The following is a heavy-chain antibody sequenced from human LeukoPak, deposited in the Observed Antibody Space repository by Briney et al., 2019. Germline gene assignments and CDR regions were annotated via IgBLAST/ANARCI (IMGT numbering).Heavy chain of an antibody. V-gene: IGHV3-23*01. D-gene: IGHD6-6*01. CDR3: AKGLSGIAARQRRPSLDY. CDR1: GFTFSSYA. J-gene: IGHJ4*02. Sequence: GGSLRLSCAASGFTFSSYAMSWVRQAPGKGLEWVSAISGSGGSTYYADSVKGRFTISRDNSKNTLYLQMNSLRAEDTAVYYCAKGLSGIAARQRRPSLDYWGQGTLVTVSS. CDR2: ISGSGGST.